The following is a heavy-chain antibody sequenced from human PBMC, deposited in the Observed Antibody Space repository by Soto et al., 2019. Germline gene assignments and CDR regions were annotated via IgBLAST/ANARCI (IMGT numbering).Heavy chain of an antibody. V-gene: IGHV1-24*01. CDR1: GYTLTELS. J-gene: IGHJ5*02. CDR3: ATRGGAAAGTGWFDP. D-gene: IGHD6-13*01. CDR2: FDPEDGET. Sequence: ASVKVSCKVSGYTLTELSMHWVRQAPGKGLEWMGGFDPEDGETIYAQKFQGRVTMTEDTSTDTAYMELSSLRSEDTAVYYCATRGGAAAGTGWFDPWGQGTPVTVSS.